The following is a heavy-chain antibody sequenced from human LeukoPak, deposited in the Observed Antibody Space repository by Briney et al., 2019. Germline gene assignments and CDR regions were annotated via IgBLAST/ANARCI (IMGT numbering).Heavy chain of an antibody. CDR2: IYTSGST. CDR3: ARSGDLWSGYRADYFDY. J-gene: IGHJ4*02. D-gene: IGHD3-3*01. Sequence: ASQTLSLTCTVSGGSISSGSYYWSWIRQPAGKGLEWIGRIYTSGSTNYNPSLKSRVTISVDTSKNQFSLKLSSVTAADTAVYYCARSGDLWSGYRADYFDYWGQGTLVTVSS. V-gene: IGHV4-61*02. CDR1: GGSISSGSYY.